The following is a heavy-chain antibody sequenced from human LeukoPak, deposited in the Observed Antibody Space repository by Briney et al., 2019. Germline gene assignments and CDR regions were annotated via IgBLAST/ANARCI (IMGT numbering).Heavy chain of an antibody. CDR2: IIPIFGIA. Sequence: SVTVSCKASGGTFSSYAISWVRQAPGQGLEWMGRIIPIFGIANYAQKLQGRVTITADKSTSTAYMELSSLRSEDTAVYYCARDPSAHYYDSSGYYDYWGQGTLVTVSS. D-gene: IGHD3-22*01. V-gene: IGHV1-69*04. J-gene: IGHJ4*02. CDR3: ARDPSAHYYDSSGYYDY. CDR1: GGTFSSYA.